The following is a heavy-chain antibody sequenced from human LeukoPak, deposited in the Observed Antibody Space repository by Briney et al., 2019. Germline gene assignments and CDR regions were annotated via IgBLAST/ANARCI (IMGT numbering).Heavy chain of an antibody. CDR1: GGSISSSSYY. CDR2: IYYSGST. J-gene: IGHJ2*01. V-gene: IGHV4-61*01. CDR3: AREGSTTSYYYDSSGYSPYWYFDL. Sequence: SETLSLTCTVSGGSISSSSYYWSWIRQPPGKGLEWIGYIYYSGSTNYNPSLKSRVTISVDTSKNQFSLKLSSVTAADTAVYYCAREGSTTSYYYDSSGYSPYWYFDLWGRGTLVTVSS. D-gene: IGHD3-22*01.